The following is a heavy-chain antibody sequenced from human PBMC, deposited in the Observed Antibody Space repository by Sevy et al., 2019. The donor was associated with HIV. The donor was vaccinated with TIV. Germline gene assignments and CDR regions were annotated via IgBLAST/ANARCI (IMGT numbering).Heavy chain of an antibody. J-gene: IGHJ6*02. CDR1: GFTFSSYS. D-gene: IGHD2-15*01. CDR2: ISSSSSYI. V-gene: IGHV3-21*01. Sequence: GGSLRLSCAASGFTFSSYSMNWVRQAPGKGLEWVSSISSSSSYIYYADSVKGRFTISRDNAKNSLYLQMNSLRAEDTAVYYCARDRYCSGGSCRYYGMDVWGQWTTVTVSS. CDR3: ARDRYCSGGSCRYYGMDV.